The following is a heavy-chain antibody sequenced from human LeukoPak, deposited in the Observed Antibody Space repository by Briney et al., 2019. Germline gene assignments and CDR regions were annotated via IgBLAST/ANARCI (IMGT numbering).Heavy chain of an antibody. V-gene: IGHV5-51*01. CDR1: GYSFTSYW. Sequence: RTGESLKISCKGSGYSFTSYWIGWVRQMPGKGLEWMGIIYPGDSDTRYSPSFQGQVTVSADKSISTAYLQWSSLKASDTAMYYCARLYDILTAPDYWGQGTLVTVSS. CDR2: IYPGDSDT. CDR3: ARLYDILTAPDY. D-gene: IGHD3-9*01. J-gene: IGHJ4*02.